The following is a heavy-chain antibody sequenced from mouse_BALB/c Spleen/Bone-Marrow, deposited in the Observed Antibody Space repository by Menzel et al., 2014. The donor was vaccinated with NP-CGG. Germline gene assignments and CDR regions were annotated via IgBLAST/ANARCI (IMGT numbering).Heavy chain of an antibody. J-gene: IGHJ4*01. V-gene: IGHV1S41*01. CDR2: IVPGSGST. D-gene: IGHD2-2*01. CDR1: GLTFTNYW. Sequence: DLVKPGASAKLSCKASGLTFTNYWINWIKHRLGQGLEWIGRIVPGSGSTYYNEMFKGKATLNIDTTSSTAYIQLSSLSTEDSAVYLCARGIYYGYFVYAMDYWGQGTSVTVSS. CDR3: ARGIYYGYFVYAMDY.